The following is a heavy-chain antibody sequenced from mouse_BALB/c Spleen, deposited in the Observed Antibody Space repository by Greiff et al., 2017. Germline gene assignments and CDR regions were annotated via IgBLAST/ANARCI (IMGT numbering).Heavy chain of an antibody. CDR2: IDPENGNT. D-gene: IGHD1-2*01. CDR1: GFTIKDYY. CDR3: ARRGDITTATGAMDY. J-gene: IGHJ4*01. Sequence: VHVKQSGAELVRPGALVKLSCKASGFTIKDYYMHWVKQRPEQGLEWIGWIDPENGNTIYDPKFQGKASITADTSSNTAYLQLSSLTSEDTAVYYCARRGDITTATGAMDYWGQGTSVTVSS. V-gene: IGHV14-1*02.